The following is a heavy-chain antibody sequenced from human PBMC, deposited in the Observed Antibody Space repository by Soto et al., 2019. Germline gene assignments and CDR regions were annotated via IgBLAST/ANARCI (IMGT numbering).Heavy chain of an antibody. V-gene: IGHV4-34*02. CDR1: GGSFSGYF. Sequence: QVQLQQWGAGLLKPSETLSLTCAVSGGSFSGYFWTWIRQAPGKGLEWIGEITHTGGTNYNSTLKSRVRISVDTSKKQFSLILSSVTAADTAVYYCARDRQFYHFWSGYENEGPDGLDVWGQGTTVTVSS. CDR3: ARDRQFYHFWSGYENEGPDGLDV. CDR2: ITHTGGT. J-gene: IGHJ6*02. D-gene: IGHD3-3*02.